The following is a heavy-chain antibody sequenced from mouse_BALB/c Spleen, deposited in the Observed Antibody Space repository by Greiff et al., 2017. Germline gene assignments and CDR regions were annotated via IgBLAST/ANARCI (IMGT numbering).Heavy chain of an antibody. CDR1: GFTFSSFG. D-gene: IGHD2-4*01. V-gene: IGHV5-17*02. Sequence: DVQLVESGGGLVQPGGSRKLSCAASGFTFSSFGMHWVRQAPGKGLEWVAYISSGSSNIYYADTVKGRCTISRDNPKNTLFMQMTRRRSEDTAMYYCARDMSTCYAMDDWGQGTSVTGSS. CDR2: ISSGSSNI. J-gene: IGHJ4*01. CDR3: ARDMSTCYAMDD.